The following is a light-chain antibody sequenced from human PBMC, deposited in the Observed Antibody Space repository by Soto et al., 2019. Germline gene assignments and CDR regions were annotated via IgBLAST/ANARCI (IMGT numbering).Light chain of an antibody. V-gene: IGKV1-27*01. Sequence: DIQMTQSPSSLSASVGDRVTITCRASQGISNYLAWYQQKPGKVPKLLIYAASTLQSGVPSRFSGSGSGTDFTLTISSLQPEDFATYYCQKYNSAITFGPGTKVDIK. J-gene: IGKJ3*01. CDR2: AAS. CDR3: QKYNSAIT. CDR1: QGISNY.